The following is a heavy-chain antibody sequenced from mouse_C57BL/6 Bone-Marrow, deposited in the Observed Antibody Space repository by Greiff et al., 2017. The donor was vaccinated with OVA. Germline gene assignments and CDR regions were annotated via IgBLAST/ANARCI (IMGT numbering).Heavy chain of an antibody. CDR2: INYDGSST. CDR1: GFTFSDYY. Sequence: EVKLVESEGGLVQPGSSMKLSCTASGFTFSDYYMAWVRQVPEKGLEWVANINYDGSSTYYLDSLKSRFTISRDTAKNILYLQMSSLKSEDTATYYCARDHYGSSWYFDVWGTGTTVTVSS. CDR3: ARDHYGSSWYFDV. J-gene: IGHJ1*03. V-gene: IGHV5-16*01. D-gene: IGHD1-1*01.